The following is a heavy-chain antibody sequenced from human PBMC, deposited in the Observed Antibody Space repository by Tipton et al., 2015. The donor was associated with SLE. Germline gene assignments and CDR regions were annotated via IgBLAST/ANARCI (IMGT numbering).Heavy chain of an antibody. D-gene: IGHD6-6*01. CDR1: GFTFSSYW. CDR2: INSDGSST. V-gene: IGHV3-74*01. CDR3: ARVPIAARPGGYFDY. J-gene: IGHJ4*02. Sequence: SLRLSCAASGFTFSSYWMHWVRQAPGKGLVWVSRINSDGSSTSYADSVKGRFTISRDNAKNSLYLQMNSLRAEDTALYYCARVPIAARPGGYFDYWGQGTLVTVSS.